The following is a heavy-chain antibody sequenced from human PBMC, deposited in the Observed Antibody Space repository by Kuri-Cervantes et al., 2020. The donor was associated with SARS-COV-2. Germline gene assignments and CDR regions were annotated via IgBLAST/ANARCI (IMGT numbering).Heavy chain of an antibody. CDR3: AGLHHHNNAWFVTGYYMDV. Sequence: GSLRLSCAVYGGSFSDNHWTWVRQPPGKGLEWIGEINYSGTTNYNPSLKSRVTMSVDTTKNQFSLNLTSVTAADTAVYYCAGLHHHNNAWFVTGYYMDVWGKGTTVTVSS. D-gene: IGHD3-10*01. J-gene: IGHJ6*03. CDR2: INYSGTT. CDR1: GGSFSDNH. V-gene: IGHV4-34*01.